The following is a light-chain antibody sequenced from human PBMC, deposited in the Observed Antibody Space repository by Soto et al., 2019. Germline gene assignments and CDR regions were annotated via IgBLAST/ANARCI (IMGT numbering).Light chain of an antibody. CDR2: DVT. J-gene: IGLJ1*01. Sequence: SVRTQSRSASVSTAESVACSCTRTSSGIGGYNSVSGYQQHPGKAPKIMIYDVTKRPSGVPDRFSGSKSGNTASLTVSALLVEDEADYYCSSFTDGNNFVLGTGPKVTVL. CDR3: SSFTDGNNFV. V-gene: IGLV2-8*01. CDR1: SSGIGGYNS.